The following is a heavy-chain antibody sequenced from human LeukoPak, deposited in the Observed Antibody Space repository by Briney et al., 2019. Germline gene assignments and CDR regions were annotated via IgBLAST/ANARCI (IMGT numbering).Heavy chain of an antibody. V-gene: IGHV4-31*03. CDR1: GGSISSGGYY. CDR3: ARVKPGELEPDYFDY. D-gene: IGHD1-26*01. Sequence: SQTLSLTCTVSGGSISSGGYYWSWVRQHPGKGLEWIGYIYYSGSTYYNPFLKSRVTISVDTSKNQFSLKLSSVTAADTAVYYCARVKPGELEPDYFDYWGQGTLVTVSS. J-gene: IGHJ4*02. CDR2: IYYSGST.